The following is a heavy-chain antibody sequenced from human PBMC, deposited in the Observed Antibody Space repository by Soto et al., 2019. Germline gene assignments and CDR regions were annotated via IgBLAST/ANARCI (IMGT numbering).Heavy chain of an antibody. V-gene: IGHV3-48*01. CDR3: ARDGPLLMPLVGDHFDY. D-gene: IGHD6-13*01. J-gene: IGHJ4*02. Sequence: GGSLRLSCAASGFTFSSYSMNWVRQAPGKGLEWVSYISSSSSTIYYADSVKGRFTISRDNAKNSLYLQMNSLRAEDTAVYDCARDGPLLMPLVGDHFDYWGQGTLVTVSS. CDR1: GFTFSSYS. CDR2: ISSSSSTI.